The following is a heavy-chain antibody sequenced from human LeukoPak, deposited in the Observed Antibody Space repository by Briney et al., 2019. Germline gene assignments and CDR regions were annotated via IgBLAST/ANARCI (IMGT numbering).Heavy chain of an antibody. CDR2: ISSSSSYI. V-gene: IGHV3-21*04. J-gene: IGHJ3*02. Sequence: PGGSLRLSCAASGFTFSSYSMNWVRQAPGKGLEWVSSISSSSSYIYYADSVKGRFTISRDNAKNSLYLQMNSLRAEDTAVYYCARSARERLDAFDIWGQGTMVTVSS. CDR3: ARSARERLDAFDI. D-gene: IGHD5-24*01. CDR1: GFTFSSYS.